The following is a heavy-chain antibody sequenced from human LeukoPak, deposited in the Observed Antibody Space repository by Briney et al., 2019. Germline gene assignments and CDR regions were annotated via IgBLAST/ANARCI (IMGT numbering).Heavy chain of an antibody. V-gene: IGHV4-34*01. CDR3: ATYCSGGSCYSGFDY. CDR1: GGSFSGYY. D-gene: IGHD2-15*01. Sequence: SQTLSLTCAVYGGSFSGYYWSWIRQPPGKGLEWIGEINHSGSTNYNPSLKSRVTISVDTSKNQFSLKLSSVTAAYTAVYYCATYCSGGSCYSGFDYWGQGTLVTVSS. J-gene: IGHJ4*02. CDR2: INHSGST.